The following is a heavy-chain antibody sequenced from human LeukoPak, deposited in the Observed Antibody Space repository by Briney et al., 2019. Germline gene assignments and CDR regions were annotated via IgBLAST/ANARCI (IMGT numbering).Heavy chain of an antibody. Sequence: PSETLSLTCTVSGDSMHSYYWSWTRQSPEKGLEWIGRAYSGVNAYYNPSLQSRVTISVDKSNNQFSLDLASVTAADTALYYCAREKSGTLTRAYYYIDVWGRGITVTVSS. V-gene: IGHV4-4*07. D-gene: IGHD1-26*01. CDR3: AREKSGTLTRAYYYIDV. J-gene: IGHJ6*03. CDR1: GDSMHSYY. CDR2: AYSGVNA.